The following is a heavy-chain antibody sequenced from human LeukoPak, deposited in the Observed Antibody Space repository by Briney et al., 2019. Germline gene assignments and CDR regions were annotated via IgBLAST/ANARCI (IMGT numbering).Heavy chain of an antibody. J-gene: IGHJ6*03. CDR3: ASLTFDITMVRGVIPLYYYYMDV. D-gene: IGHD3-10*01. V-gene: IGHV4-39*01. CDR2: IYYSGST. Sequence: PSETLSLTCTVSGGSISSSSYYWGWIRQPPGKGLEWIGSIYYSGSTYYNPSLKSRVTISVDTSKNQFSLKLSSVTAADTAVYYCASLTFDITMVRGVIPLYYYYMDVWGKGTTVTISS. CDR1: GGSISSSSYY.